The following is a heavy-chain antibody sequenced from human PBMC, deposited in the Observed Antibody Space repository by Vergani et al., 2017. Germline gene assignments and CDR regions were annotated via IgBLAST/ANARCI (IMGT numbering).Heavy chain of an antibody. Sequence: VQLLESGGGLVQPGGSLRLSCAASGFTFSTYAMHWVRQAPGKGLEWVAVISYDGSNKYYADSVKGRFTISRDNSKNTLYLQMNSLRVEDTAVYYCARVNSSGHDAFDIWGQGTMVTVSS. CDR3: ARVNSSGHDAFDI. CDR1: GFTFSTYA. D-gene: IGHD6-6*01. V-gene: IGHV3-30*04. J-gene: IGHJ3*02. CDR2: ISYDGSNK.